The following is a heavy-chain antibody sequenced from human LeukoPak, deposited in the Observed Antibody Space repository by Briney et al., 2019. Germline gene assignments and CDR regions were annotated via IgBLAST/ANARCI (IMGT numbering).Heavy chain of an antibody. Sequence: GGSLRLSCAASGFTFSIYWMHWVRQAPGKGLVWVSRINSDGVSTSYADSVKGRFTISRDNAKNTLYLQINTLRAEDTGVYYCAREARLRWTDYWGQGTLVTVSS. CDR1: GFTFSIYW. D-gene: IGHD5-24*01. J-gene: IGHJ4*02. CDR2: INSDGVST. V-gene: IGHV3-74*01. CDR3: AREARLRWTDY.